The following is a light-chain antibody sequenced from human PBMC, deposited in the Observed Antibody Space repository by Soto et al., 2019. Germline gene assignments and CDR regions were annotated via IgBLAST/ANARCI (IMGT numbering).Light chain of an antibody. Sequence: EIVMTQSPATLCVSPWERATLSCRASQSVRSNLARYQQKPAQAPRRLIYVASNRGTGVPARFSGSGSGTEFTLTLSSLQSEDFAIYYCLQNNNWPWTFGLGTKVDIK. V-gene: IGKV3-15*01. CDR2: VAS. CDR1: QSVRSN. CDR3: LQNNNWPWT. J-gene: IGKJ1*01.